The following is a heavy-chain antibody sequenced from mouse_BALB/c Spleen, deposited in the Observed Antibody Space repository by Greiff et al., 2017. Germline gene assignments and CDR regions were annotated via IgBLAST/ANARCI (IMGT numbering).Heavy chain of an antibody. CDR2: INSNGGST. CDR3: ARDVGLRLLYAMDY. CDR1: GFTFSSYG. J-gene: IGHJ4*01. Sequence: EGMLVESGGGLVQPGGSLKPSCAASGFTFSSYGMSWVRQTPDKRLELVATINSNGGSTYYPDSVKGRFTISRDNAKNTLYLQMSSLKSEDTAMYYCARDVGLRLLYAMDYWGQGTSVTVSS. D-gene: IGHD2-4*01. V-gene: IGHV5-6-3*01.